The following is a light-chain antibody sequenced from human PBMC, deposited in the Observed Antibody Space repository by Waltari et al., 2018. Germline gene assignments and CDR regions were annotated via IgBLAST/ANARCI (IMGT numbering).Light chain of an antibody. J-gene: IGLJ3*02. Sequence: SYVLTQPPAVSVAPRKTATIICGGNDIGIKSVHWYPQKPGQAPMLVIHDDSDRPPGIPGRFFGSNAENTATLTISGVEAGDEADYYCQVWDNSSDQWVFGGGTKLTVL. CDR2: DDS. V-gene: IGLV3-21*04. CDR1: DIGIKS. CDR3: QVWDNSSDQWV.